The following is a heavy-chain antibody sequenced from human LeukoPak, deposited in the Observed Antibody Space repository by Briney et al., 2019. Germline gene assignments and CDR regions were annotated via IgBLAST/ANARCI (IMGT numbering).Heavy chain of an antibody. D-gene: IGHD3-16*01. CDR3: AKYPTFIDS. J-gene: IGHJ5*02. CDR2: ISASGGST. Sequence: GGSVRLSCAASGFTFSSYAMSWVRQAPGKGLEWVSGISASGGSTYYADSVKGRITISRDNSKNTLYLQMNSLRAEDTAVYYCAKYPTFIDSWGQGTLVTVSS. V-gene: IGHV3-23*01. CDR1: GFTFSSYA.